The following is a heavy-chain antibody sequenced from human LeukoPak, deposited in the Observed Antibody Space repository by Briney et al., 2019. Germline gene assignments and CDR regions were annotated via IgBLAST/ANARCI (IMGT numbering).Heavy chain of an antibody. J-gene: IGHJ4*02. D-gene: IGHD3-9*01. CDR3: AIVRYFDWLLSV. CDR2: INPNSGGT. V-gene: IGHV1-2*02. Sequence: ASVKVSCKASGYTFTSYYMHWVRQAPGQGLEWMGWINPNSGGTNYAQKFQGRVTMTRDTPISTAYMELSRLRSDDTAVYYCAIVRYFDWLLSVWGQGTLVTVSS. CDR1: GYTFTSYY.